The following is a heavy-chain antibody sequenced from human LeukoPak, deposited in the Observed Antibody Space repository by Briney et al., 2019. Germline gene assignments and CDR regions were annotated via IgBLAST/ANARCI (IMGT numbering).Heavy chain of an antibody. CDR3: AKEVGYYGSGSYNLDY. CDR2: ISGSGGGT. J-gene: IGHJ4*02. V-gene: IGHV3-23*01. Sequence: PGGSLRLSCAASGFTFSSYAMSWVRQAPGKGLEWVSVISGSGGGTYYADSVKGRFTISRDNSKNTLYLQMNSLRAEDTAVYYCAKEVGYYGSGSYNLDYWGQGALVTVSS. D-gene: IGHD3-10*01. CDR1: GFTFSSYA.